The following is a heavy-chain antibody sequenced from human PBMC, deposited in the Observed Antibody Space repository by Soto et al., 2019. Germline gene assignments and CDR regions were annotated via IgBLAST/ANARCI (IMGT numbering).Heavy chain of an antibody. J-gene: IGHJ5*02. Sequence: SETLSLTCAVSGGSISSLGYYWSWIRQDPGKGLEWIGHIFHSGNMDYNPSLQSRVTMSVDTSKNQFSLKLSSVTTADTAVYYCAREERFSHWLDPWGQGTLVTVSS. V-gene: IGHV4-31*11. CDR3: AREERFSHWLDP. CDR2: IFHSGNM. CDR1: GGSISSLGYY.